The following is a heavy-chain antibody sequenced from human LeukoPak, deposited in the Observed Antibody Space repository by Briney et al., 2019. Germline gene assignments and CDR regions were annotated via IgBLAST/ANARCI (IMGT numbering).Heavy chain of an antibody. CDR1: GFTFSTYE. V-gene: IGHV3-48*03. CDR2: ISSTGSPI. J-gene: IGHJ4*02. CDR3: ASYRFDPSGYYSDS. Sequence: PGGALRLPCAASASGFTFSTYEMNWVRQAPGKGLEWVSYISSTGSPIYYADSVKGRFTISRDNAKNSLYLQMNSLRVEDTAVYYCASYRFDPSGYYSDSWGQGTLVTVSS. D-gene: IGHD3-22*01.